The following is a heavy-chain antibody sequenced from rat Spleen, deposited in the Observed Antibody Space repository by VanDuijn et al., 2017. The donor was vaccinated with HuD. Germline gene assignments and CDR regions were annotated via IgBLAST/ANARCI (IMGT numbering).Heavy chain of an antibody. Sequence: EVQLKESGPGLVQPSQTLSLTCTVSGFSLTDYSVHWVRQPPGKGLEWIAAISSGGSPYYNAALKSRLSISRDTSKSQVFLKMNSLQTEDTAIYYCARSLSAGDWFAYWGQGTLVTVSS. V-gene: IGHV2S63*01. CDR3: ARSLSAGDWFAY. CDR1: GFSLTDYS. D-gene: IGHD3-8*01. CDR2: ISSGGSP. J-gene: IGHJ3*01.